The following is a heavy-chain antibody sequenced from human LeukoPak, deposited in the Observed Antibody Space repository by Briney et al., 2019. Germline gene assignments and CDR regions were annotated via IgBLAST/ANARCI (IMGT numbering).Heavy chain of an antibody. V-gene: IGHV4-38-2*02. CDR3: ARVKAGRYDY. J-gene: IGHJ4*02. Sequence: PSETLSLTCTVSGYSISSGYYWGWIRQPPRKGLEWIASIYYNGSTYYNPSLKSRVTISVDTSKNQFSLKLSSVTAADTAVYYCARVKAGRYDYWGQGTLVTVSS. CDR1: GYSISSGYY. CDR2: IYYNGST.